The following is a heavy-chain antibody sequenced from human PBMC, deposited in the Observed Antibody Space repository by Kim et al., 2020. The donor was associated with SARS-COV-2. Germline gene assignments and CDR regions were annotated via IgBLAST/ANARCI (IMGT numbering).Heavy chain of an antibody. CDR1: GGSISSSSYY. Sequence: SETLFLTCTVSGGSISSSSYYWGWIRQPPGKGLEWIGSIYYSGSTYYNPSLKSRVTISVDTSKNQFSLKLSSVTAADTAVYYCARRSIVRYDILTGYYYYFDYWGQGTLVTVSS. CDR2: IYYSGST. J-gene: IGHJ4*02. V-gene: IGHV4-39*07. CDR3: ARRSIVRYDILTGYYYYFDY. D-gene: IGHD3-9*01.